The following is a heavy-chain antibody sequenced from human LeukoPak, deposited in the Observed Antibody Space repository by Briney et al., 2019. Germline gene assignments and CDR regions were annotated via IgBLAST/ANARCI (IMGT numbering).Heavy chain of an antibody. CDR3: ARESAHYGDGGMDV. D-gene: IGHD4-17*01. Sequence: ASVRVSCKASGYTFTSYYMHWVRQAPGQGLERMGIINPSGGSTSYAQKFQGRVTMTRDMSTSTVYMELSSLRSEDTAVYYCARESAHYGDGGMDVWGKGTTVTVSS. V-gene: IGHV1-46*01. CDR1: GYTFTSYY. CDR2: INPSGGST. J-gene: IGHJ6*03.